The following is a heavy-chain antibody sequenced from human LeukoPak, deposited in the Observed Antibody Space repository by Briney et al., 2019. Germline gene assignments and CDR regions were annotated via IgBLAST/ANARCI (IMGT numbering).Heavy chain of an antibody. V-gene: IGHV4-38-2*01. J-gene: IGHJ5*02. D-gene: IGHD2-15*01. CDR3: ARQGPRRRYCSGGSCRLFNWFDP. Sequence: SETLSLTCAVSGYSISSGYYWGWIRQPPGKGLEWIGSIYHSGSTYYNPSLKSRVTISVDTSKNRFSLKLSSVTAADTAVYYCARQGPRRRYCSGGSCRLFNWFDPWGQGTLVTVSS. CDR2: IYHSGST. CDR1: GYSISSGYY.